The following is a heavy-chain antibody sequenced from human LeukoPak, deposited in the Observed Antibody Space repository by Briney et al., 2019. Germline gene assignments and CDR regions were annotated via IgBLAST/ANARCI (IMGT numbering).Heavy chain of an antibody. CDR3: ARCRSGGWYQPDPDEALDY. CDR2: ISAYNGNT. CDR1: GYTFTSYG. V-gene: IGHV1-18*01. J-gene: IGHJ4*02. D-gene: IGHD6-19*01. Sequence: GASVKVSCKASGYTFTSYGISWVRQAPGQGLEWMGWISAYNGNTNYAQKLQGRVTMTTDTSTSTAYMELRSLRSDDTAVYYCARCRSGGWYQPDPDEALDYWGQGTLVTVSS.